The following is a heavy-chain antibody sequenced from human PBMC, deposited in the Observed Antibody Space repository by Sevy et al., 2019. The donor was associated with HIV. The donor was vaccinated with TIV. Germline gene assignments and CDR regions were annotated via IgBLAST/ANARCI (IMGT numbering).Heavy chain of an antibody. V-gene: IGHV3-23*01. Sequence: GGSLRLSCAGSGFTFGTYAMTWVRRAPGKGLQWVSDRSDSGRSTDYADSVQGRVTISRDNSKNTMHLHMNSLRVEDTATYYCARRPDFGVIIPTGVLDVWGQGTTVTVSS. J-gene: IGHJ6*02. CDR3: ARRPDFGVIIPTGVLDV. D-gene: IGHD3-3*01. CDR2: RSDSGRST. CDR1: GFTFGTYA.